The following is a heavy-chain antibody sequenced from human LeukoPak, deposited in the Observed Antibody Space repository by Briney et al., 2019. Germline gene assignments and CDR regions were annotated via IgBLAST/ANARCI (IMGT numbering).Heavy chain of an antibody. Sequence: ASVKVSCKASGGTFISYAISWVRQAPGQGGEWMGGIIPIFGTANYAQKFQGRVTITTAESTSTAYMELSSLRPEDTAVYYCARDLGGSGSYYKAVYFDYWGQGTLVTVSS. J-gene: IGHJ4*02. V-gene: IGHV1-69*05. D-gene: IGHD3-10*01. CDR3: ARDLGGSGSYYKAVYFDY. CDR1: GGTFISYA. CDR2: IIPIFGTA.